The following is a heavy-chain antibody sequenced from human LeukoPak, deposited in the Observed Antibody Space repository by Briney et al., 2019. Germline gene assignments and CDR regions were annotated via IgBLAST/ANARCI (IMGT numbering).Heavy chain of an antibody. CDR1: GGSFSGYY. D-gene: IGHD2-2*01. CDR3: ARERVVVVPAAEYYYYYGMDV. Sequence: SETLSLTCAVYGGSFSGYYWSWIRQPPGKGLEWIGEINHSGSTNYNPSLKSRVTISVDKSKNQFSLKLSSVTAADTAVYYCARERVVVVPAAEYYYYYGMDVWGQGTTVTVSS. V-gene: IGHV4-34*01. CDR2: INHSGST. J-gene: IGHJ6*02.